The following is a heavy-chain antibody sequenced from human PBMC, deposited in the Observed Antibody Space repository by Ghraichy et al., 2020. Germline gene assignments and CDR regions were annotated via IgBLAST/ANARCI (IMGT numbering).Heavy chain of an antibody. CDR2: IYTSGST. Sequence: SETLSLTCTVSGGSISSYYWSWIRQPAGKGLEWIGRIYTSGSTNYNPSLKSRVTMSVDTSKNQFSLQLSSVTAADTAVYYCAREWDYYNWFDPWGQGTLVTVSS. V-gene: IGHV4-4*07. CDR3: AREWDYYNWFDP. CDR1: GGSISSYY. J-gene: IGHJ5*02. D-gene: IGHD3-10*01.